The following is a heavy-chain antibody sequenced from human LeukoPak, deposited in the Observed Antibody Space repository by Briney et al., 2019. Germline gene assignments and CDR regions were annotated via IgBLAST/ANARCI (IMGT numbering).Heavy chain of an antibody. Sequence: GGSLRLSCAASGITVSSNYMSWVRQPPGKGLEWVSIIYSGGTTYYADSVQGRFTISRDNSKNTLYLQMNSLRAEDTAVYYCARKKKDIVVVPAATSYYYGMDVWGQGTTVTVSS. CDR2: IYSGGTT. CDR3: ARKKKDIVVVPAATSYYYGMDV. V-gene: IGHV3-53*01. J-gene: IGHJ6*02. CDR1: GITVSSNY. D-gene: IGHD2-2*01.